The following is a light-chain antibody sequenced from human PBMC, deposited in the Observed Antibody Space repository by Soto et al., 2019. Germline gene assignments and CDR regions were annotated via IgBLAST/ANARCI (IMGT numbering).Light chain of an antibody. Sequence: QSALTQPASVSGSPGQSITISCTGTSSDVGAYNFVSWHQQHPGKAPKLMIYNVYDRPSGISYRFSGSKYGNTASLTISGLQGEDEADYYCSAYTVSRTYVFGSGTKFTVL. CDR3: SAYTVSRTYV. CDR1: SSDVGAYNF. V-gene: IGLV2-14*03. CDR2: NVY. J-gene: IGLJ1*01.